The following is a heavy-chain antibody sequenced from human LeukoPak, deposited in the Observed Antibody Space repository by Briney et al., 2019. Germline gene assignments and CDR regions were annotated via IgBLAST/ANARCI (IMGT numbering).Heavy chain of an antibody. Sequence: KASETLSLTCTVSDNSISNGYYWGWIRQPPGKGLEWIGSIYYSGSTYYNPSLKTRVTISKDTSKNQFSLKLSSVTAADTAVYYCARIPTVTFFDYWGQGTLVTVSS. J-gene: IGHJ4*02. V-gene: IGHV4-38-2*02. CDR2: IYYSGST. D-gene: IGHD4-17*01. CDR3: ARIPTVTFFDY. CDR1: DNSISNGYY.